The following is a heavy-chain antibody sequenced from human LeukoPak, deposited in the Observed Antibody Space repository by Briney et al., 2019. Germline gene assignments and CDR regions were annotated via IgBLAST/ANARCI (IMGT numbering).Heavy chain of an antibody. CDR3: ARDRERYYYDSSGYYRQNPLDY. J-gene: IGHJ4*02. V-gene: IGHV3-21*01. D-gene: IGHD3-22*01. CDR1: GFTFSSYS. Sequence: GGSLRLSCAASGFTFSSYSMNWVRQAPGKGLEWVSSISSSSYIYYADSVKGRFTISRDNAKNSLYLQMNSLRAEDTAVYYCARDRERYYYDSSGYYRQNPLDYWGQGTLVTVSS. CDR2: ISSSSYI.